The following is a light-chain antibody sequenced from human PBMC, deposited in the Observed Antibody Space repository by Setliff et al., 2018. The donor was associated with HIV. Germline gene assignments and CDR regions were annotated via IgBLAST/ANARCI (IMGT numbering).Light chain of an antibody. Sequence: QSALTQPASVSGSPGQSITISCTGTSSDVGGYNSVSWYQQHPGKAPKLMIYEVSNRPSGVSNRFSGSKSGNTASLTISGLQAEDEADYFCSSYTSSSTYVF. CDR2: EVS. CDR3: SSYTSSSTYV. J-gene: IGLJ1*01. CDR1: SSDVGGYNS. V-gene: IGLV2-14*01.